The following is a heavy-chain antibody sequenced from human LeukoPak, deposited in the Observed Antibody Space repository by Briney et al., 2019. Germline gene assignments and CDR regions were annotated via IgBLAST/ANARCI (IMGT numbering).Heavy chain of an antibody. D-gene: IGHD3-10*01. CDR2: ISSSSSYI. CDR1: GFTFSSYS. V-gene: IGHV3-21*01. Sequence: GGSLRLSCAASGFTFSSYSMNWVRQAPGEGLEWVSSISSSSSYIYYADSEKGRFTISRDNAKNSLYLQMNSLRAEDTAVYYCARGARVRGVNWFDPWGQGTLVTVSS. J-gene: IGHJ5*02. CDR3: ARGARVRGVNWFDP.